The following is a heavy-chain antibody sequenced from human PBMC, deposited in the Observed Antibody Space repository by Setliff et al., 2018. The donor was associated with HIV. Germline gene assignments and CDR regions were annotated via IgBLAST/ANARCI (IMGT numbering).Heavy chain of an antibody. Sequence: SETLSLTCIVSGAPISSGTWSWIRQPPGKGLQWIGFIYNTETTNYNPSLKSRVTISVDTSKNQFSLKLSSVTAADTAVYYCARGQRNSYGRYYFDYWGQGTLVTVSS. CDR2: IYNTETT. CDR3: ARGQRNSYGRYYFDY. CDR1: GAPISSGT. J-gene: IGHJ4*02. D-gene: IGHD5-18*01. V-gene: IGHV4-59*12.